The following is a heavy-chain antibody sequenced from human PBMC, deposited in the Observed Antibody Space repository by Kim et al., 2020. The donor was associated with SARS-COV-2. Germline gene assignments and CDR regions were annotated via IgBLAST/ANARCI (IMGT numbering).Heavy chain of an antibody. D-gene: IGHD2-2*02. Sequence: ASVKVSCKASGYTFTSYGISWVRQAPGQGLEWMGWISAYNGNTNYAQKLQGRVTMTTDTSTSTAYMELRSLRSDDTAVYYCARDPGCSSTSCYIGYSYGSLDYWGQGTLVTVSS. V-gene: IGHV1-18*04. J-gene: IGHJ4*02. CDR1: GYTFTSYG. CDR3: ARDPGCSSTSCYIGYSYGSLDY. CDR2: ISAYNGNT.